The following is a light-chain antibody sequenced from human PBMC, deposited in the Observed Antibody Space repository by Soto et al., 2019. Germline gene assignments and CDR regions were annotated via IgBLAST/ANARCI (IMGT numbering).Light chain of an antibody. Sequence: DIQLTQSPASLSSSVGDRVTITCRASQSISTSLNWYQQKPGKAPSLLIFTSSNLESGAPSRFSGSGSGTEFTLTISSLQSEDFAVYYCQQYNIWPRTFGQGTRLDIK. CDR3: QQYNIWPRT. CDR2: TSS. J-gene: IGKJ5*01. V-gene: IGKV1-39*01. CDR1: QSISTS.